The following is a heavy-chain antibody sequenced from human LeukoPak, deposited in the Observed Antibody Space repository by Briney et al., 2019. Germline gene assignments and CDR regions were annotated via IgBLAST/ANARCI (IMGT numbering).Heavy chain of an antibody. V-gene: IGHV3-23*01. Sequence: GGCLRLSCAPSGFTPSSYATSWVRHAQGRGLEWVSAIIGSGGSTYYADSVKGRFTILRGNSKNTLDLQMNSLRAEDTAVYYCAKKQQQGNPYFDYWGQGTLVTVSS. CDR2: IIGSGGST. J-gene: IGHJ4*02. CDR1: GFTPSSYA. CDR3: AKKQQQGNPYFDY. D-gene: IGHD6-13*01.